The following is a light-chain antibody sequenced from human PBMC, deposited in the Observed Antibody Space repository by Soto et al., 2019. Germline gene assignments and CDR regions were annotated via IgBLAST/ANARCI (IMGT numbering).Light chain of an antibody. CDR1: SSDVGGYNY. Sequence: QSALTQPASVSGSPGQSITISCIGTSSDVGGYNYISWYQQHPGKAPKLMIFDVSNRPSGVSNRFSGSKSGNTASLTISGLQAEDEADYYCSSYTSSSPPDYVFGTGTKVTVL. J-gene: IGLJ1*01. V-gene: IGLV2-14*03. CDR3: SSYTSSSPPDYV. CDR2: DVS.